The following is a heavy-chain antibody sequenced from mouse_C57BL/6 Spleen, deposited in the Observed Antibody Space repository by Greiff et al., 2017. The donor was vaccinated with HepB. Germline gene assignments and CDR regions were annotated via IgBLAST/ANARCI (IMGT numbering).Heavy chain of an antibody. CDR2: INPNNGGT. J-gene: IGHJ2*01. Sequence: EVKLQQSGPELVKPGASVKISCKASGYTFTDYYMNWVKQSHGKSLEWIGDINPNNGGTSYNQKFKGKATLTVDKSSSTAYMELRSLTSEDSAVYYCARSVGLNYFDYWGQGTTLTVSS. D-gene: IGHD6-5*01. V-gene: IGHV1-26*01. CDR1: GYTFTDYY. CDR3: ARSVGLNYFDY.